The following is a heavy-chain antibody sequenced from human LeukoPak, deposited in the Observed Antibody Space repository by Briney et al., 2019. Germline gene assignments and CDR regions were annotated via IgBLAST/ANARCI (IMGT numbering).Heavy chain of an antibody. V-gene: IGHV4-4*07. J-gene: IGHJ4*02. CDR1: GFTFSSYW. Sequence: GSLRLSCAASGFTFSSYWMSWIRQPAGKGLEWIGRIYTSGSTNYNPSLKSRVTISVDTSKNQFSLKLSSVTAADTAVYYCARQQPYDFWSGYPFDYWGQGALVTVSS. CDR2: IYTSGST. D-gene: IGHD3-3*01. CDR3: ARQQPYDFWSGYPFDY.